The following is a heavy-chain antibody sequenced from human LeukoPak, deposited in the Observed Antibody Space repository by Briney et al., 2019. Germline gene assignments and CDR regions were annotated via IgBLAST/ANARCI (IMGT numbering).Heavy chain of an antibody. CDR3: AREVGLRLNWFDP. Sequence: GGSLRLSCAASGFTFSTYAMHWVRQAPGKGLEWVAVIWYDRTNKYYADSVKGRFTISRDNSKNTLYLQMSSLRAEDTAVYYCAREVGLRLNWFDPWGQGTLVTVSS. V-gene: IGHV3-33*01. CDR2: IWYDRTNK. J-gene: IGHJ5*02. CDR1: GFTFSTYA. D-gene: IGHD5-12*01.